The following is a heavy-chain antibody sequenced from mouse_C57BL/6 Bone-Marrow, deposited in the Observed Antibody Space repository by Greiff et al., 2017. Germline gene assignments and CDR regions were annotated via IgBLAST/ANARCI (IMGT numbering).Heavy chain of an antibody. D-gene: IGHD2-2*01. V-gene: IGHV8-12*01. CDR3: ARREGYGYDGGPWFAY. CDR1: GFSLSTSGMG. J-gene: IGHJ3*01. Sequence: QVTLKESGPGILQSSQTLSLTCSFSGFSLSTSGMGVRWIRQPSGKGLEWLAHIYWDDDKRYNPSLKSRLTISKDTSRNQVFLKITSVDTADTATYYCARREGYGYDGGPWFAYWGQGTLVTVSA. CDR2: IYWDDDK.